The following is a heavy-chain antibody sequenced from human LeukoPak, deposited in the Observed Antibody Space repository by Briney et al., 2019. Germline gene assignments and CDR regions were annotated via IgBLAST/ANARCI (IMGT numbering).Heavy chain of an antibody. CDR1: GYTFTGYY. Sequence: GASVKVSCKASGYTFTGYYMHWVRQAPGQGLEWMGRINPNSGGTNYAQKFQGRVTMTRDTPISTAYMELSRLRSDDTAVYYCARDLLLVRSSWHVKVGAFDIWGQGTMVTVSS. D-gene: IGHD6-13*01. V-gene: IGHV1-2*06. CDR2: INPNSGGT. CDR3: ARDLLLVRSSWHVKVGAFDI. J-gene: IGHJ3*02.